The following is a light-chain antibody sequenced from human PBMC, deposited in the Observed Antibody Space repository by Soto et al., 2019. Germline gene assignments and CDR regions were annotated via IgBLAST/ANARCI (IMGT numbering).Light chain of an antibody. Sequence: DIQMTQSPSTLSASVGDRVTITCRASQSISSLLAWYQQKPGRAPKLLIYKASTLESGVPSRFIGSGSGTEFTLTITSLQPDDFATYYCQHYNSYSPFGGGTKVEI. CDR1: QSISSL. V-gene: IGKV1-5*03. CDR2: KAS. CDR3: QHYNSYSP. J-gene: IGKJ4*02.